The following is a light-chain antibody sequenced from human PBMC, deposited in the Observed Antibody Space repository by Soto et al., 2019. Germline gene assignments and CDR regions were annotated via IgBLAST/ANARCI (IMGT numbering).Light chain of an antibody. Sequence: QSALTQPASVSGSPGQSITISCTGTSSDVGGYHYVSWYQQHPGKAPKLMIYDVNNRPSGVSNRFSGSKFGNTASLTIAGLQTEDEADYYCSSFTSSSPVVFGGGTQLTVL. CDR3: SSFTSSSPVV. J-gene: IGLJ2*01. CDR2: DVN. CDR1: SSDVGGYHY. V-gene: IGLV2-14*01.